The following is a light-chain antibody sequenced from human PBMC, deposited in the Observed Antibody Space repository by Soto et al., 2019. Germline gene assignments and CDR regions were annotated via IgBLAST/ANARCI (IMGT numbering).Light chain of an antibody. CDR3: CSYEGSYTPYV. J-gene: IGLJ1*01. V-gene: IGLV2-11*01. CDR1: SSDVGLYNY. Sequence: QSALTQPRSVSGSPGQSVTISCTGTSSDVGLYNYVSWYQQHPGKAPKLIIYDVSKRPSGVPDRFSGSKSGNTASLTISGLQAEDEGEYFCCSYEGSYTPYVFGTGTKLTVL. CDR2: DVS.